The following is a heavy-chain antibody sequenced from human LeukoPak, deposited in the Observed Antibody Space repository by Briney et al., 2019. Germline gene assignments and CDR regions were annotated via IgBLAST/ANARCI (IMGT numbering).Heavy chain of an antibody. J-gene: IGHJ3*02. CDR1: GFTSGSYG. CDR2: ISYDGSNK. V-gene: IGHV3-30*18. CDR3: AKDPRGHVLRFLEWLLHDAFDI. D-gene: IGHD3-3*01. Sequence: GGSLRLSCAASGFTSGSYGMHWVRQAPGKGLEWVAVISYDGSNKYYADSVKGRFTISRDNSKNTLYLQMNSLRAEDTAVYYCAKDPRGHVLRFLEWLLHDAFDIWGQGTMVTVSS.